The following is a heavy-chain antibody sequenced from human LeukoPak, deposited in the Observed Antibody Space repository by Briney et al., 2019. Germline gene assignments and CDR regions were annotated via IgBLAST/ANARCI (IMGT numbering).Heavy chain of an antibody. CDR1: GGPIISYY. D-gene: IGHD6-13*01. CDR3: ARLSPSGYSSNWAWFDP. V-gene: IGHV4-59*08. J-gene: IGHJ5*02. CDR2: IYYSGST. Sequence: SETLSLTCTVSGGPIISYYWSWIRQPPGKGLERIGYIYYSGSTNYNPSLKSRVTISVDTSKNQFSLKLSSVTAADTAVYYCARLSPSGYSSNWAWFDPWGQGTLVTVSS.